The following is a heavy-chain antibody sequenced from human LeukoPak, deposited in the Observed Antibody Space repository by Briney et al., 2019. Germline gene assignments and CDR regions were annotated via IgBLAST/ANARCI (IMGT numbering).Heavy chain of an antibody. CDR3: ARGLVGLGYSQYFQH. CDR1: GGSFSGYY. D-gene: IGHD2-15*01. CDR2: INHSGST. V-gene: IGHV4-34*01. J-gene: IGHJ1*01. Sequence: SETLSLTCAVYGGSFSGYYWSWIRQPPGKGLEWVGEINHSGSTNYNPSLKSRVTISVDTSKNQFSLKLSSVTAADTAVYYCARGLVGLGYSQYFQHWGQGTLVTVSS.